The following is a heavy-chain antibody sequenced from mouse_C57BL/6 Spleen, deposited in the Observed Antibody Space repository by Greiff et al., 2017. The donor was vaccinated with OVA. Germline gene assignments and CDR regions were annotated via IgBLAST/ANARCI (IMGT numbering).Heavy chain of an antibody. Sequence: VQLQQPGAELVKPGASVKLSCKASGYTFTSYWMHWVKQRPGQGLEWIGMIHPNSGSTNYNEKFKSKATLTVDKSSSTAYMQLSSLTSEDSAVYYCARQYYYGSSPDYWGQGTTLTVSS. J-gene: IGHJ2*01. CDR2: IHPNSGST. D-gene: IGHD1-1*01. V-gene: IGHV1-64*01. CDR3: ARQYYYGSSPDY. CDR1: GYTFTSYW.